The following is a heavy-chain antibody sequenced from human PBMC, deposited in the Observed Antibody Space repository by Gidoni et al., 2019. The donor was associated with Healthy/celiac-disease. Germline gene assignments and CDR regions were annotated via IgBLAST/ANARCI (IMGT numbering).Heavy chain of an antibody. CDR1: GFTFSSYG. Sequence: QVQLVESGGGVVQPGRSLRLSCAASGFTFSSYGMPWVRQAPGKGLEGVAVIWYDGSNKYYADSVKGRFTISRDNSKNTLYLQMNSLRAEDTAVYYCARDLYCSGGSCSSIFSRFHYYYGMDVWGQGTTVTVSS. J-gene: IGHJ6*02. CDR2: IWYDGSNK. CDR3: ARDLYCSGGSCSSIFSRFHYYYGMDV. D-gene: IGHD2-15*01. V-gene: IGHV3-33*01.